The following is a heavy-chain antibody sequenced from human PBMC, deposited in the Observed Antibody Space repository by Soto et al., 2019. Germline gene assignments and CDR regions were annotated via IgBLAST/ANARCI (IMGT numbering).Heavy chain of an antibody. D-gene: IGHD1-26*01. Sequence: EVQLVESGGGLVQPGGSLRLSCAASGFTFSSYSMNWVRQAPGKGLEWVSYISSSSSTIYYADSVKGRFTISRDNAKNSLYLQMNSLRDEDTAVYYCASGAGATNYYYGMDVWGQGTTVTVSS. V-gene: IGHV3-48*02. J-gene: IGHJ6*02. CDR3: ASGAGATNYYYGMDV. CDR2: ISSSSSTI. CDR1: GFTFSSYS.